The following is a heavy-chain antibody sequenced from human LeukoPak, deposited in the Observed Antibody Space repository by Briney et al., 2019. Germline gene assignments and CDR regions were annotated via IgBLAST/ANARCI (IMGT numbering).Heavy chain of an antibody. CDR3: ARNLYYYYYMDV. CDR2: IYTSGST. Sequence: SETLSLTCTVSGGSISSYYWSWIRQPPGKGLEWIGYIYTSGSTNYNPSLKSRVTISVDTSKNQFSLKLSSVTAADTAVYYCARNLYYYYYMDVWAKGPRSPSP. V-gene: IGHV4-4*09. CDR1: GGSISSYY. D-gene: IGHD1-14*01. J-gene: IGHJ6*03.